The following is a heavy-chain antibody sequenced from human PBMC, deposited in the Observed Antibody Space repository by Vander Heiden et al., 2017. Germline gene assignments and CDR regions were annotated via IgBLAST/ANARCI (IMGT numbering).Heavy chain of an antibody. Sequence: QVQLVQSGAEVKKPGVSVKVSCRASGYSFTRYDINWVRQATGQGLEWMGRVNPISGGTDYAQQFKGRVTMTRNTSINTVYMELSSLRSEDTAVYFCAKDLHCSSPSCSTLENDYGMDIWGQGTTVTVSS. J-gene: IGHJ6*02. D-gene: IGHD2-2*02. CDR1: GYSFTRYD. CDR2: VNPISGGT. CDR3: AKDLHCSSPSCSTLENDYGMDI. V-gene: IGHV1-8*01.